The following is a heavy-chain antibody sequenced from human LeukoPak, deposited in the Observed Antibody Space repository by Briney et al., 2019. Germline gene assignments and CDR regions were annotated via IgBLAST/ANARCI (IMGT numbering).Heavy chain of an antibody. J-gene: IGHJ6*03. Sequence: PGGSLRLSCAASGFTFSSYGMHWVRQAPGKGLEWVAFIRYDGSNKYYADSVKGRFTISRDNSKNTLYLQMNSLRAEDTAVYYCAKAAMVRGVTYYYYYMDVWGKGTTVTISS. V-gene: IGHV3-30*02. CDR3: AKAAMVRGVTYYYYYMDV. D-gene: IGHD3-10*01. CDR2: IRYDGSNK. CDR1: GFTFSSYG.